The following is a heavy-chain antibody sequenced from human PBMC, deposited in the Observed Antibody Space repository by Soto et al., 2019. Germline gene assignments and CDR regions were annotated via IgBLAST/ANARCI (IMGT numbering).Heavy chain of an antibody. J-gene: IGHJ6*02. V-gene: IGHV1-46*01. CDR3: ARDPARTSIGVAGMDV. CDR2: INPSGGST. Sequence: ASVKVSCKASGYTFTSYYMHWVRQAPGQGLEWMGIINPSGGSTSYAQKFQGRVTMTRDTSTSTVYMELSSLRSEDTAVYYCARDPARTSIGVAGMDVWGQGTTVTVSS. D-gene: IGHD2-2*01. CDR1: GYTFTSYY.